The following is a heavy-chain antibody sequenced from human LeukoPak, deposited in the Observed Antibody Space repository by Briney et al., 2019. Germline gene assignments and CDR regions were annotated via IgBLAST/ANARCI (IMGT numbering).Heavy chain of an antibody. CDR1: GGSISSYY. CDR3: ARGSTYYDILTGDYYYYYMDV. V-gene: IGHV4-59*01. CDR2: IYYSGST. Sequence: SETLSLTCTVSGGSISSYYWSWIRQPPGKGLEWIGYIYYSGSTNYNPSLKSRVTISVDTSKNQFSLKLSSVTAADTAVYYCARGSTYYDILTGDYYYYYMDVWGKGTTVTISS. D-gene: IGHD3-9*01. J-gene: IGHJ6*03.